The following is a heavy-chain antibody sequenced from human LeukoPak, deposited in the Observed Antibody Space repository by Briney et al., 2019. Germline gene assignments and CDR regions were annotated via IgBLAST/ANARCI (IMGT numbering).Heavy chain of an antibody. V-gene: IGHV1-2*02. Sequence: GASVKVSCKTSGYTFTGYYMHWVRQAPGQGLEWMGWINPNSGGTNYAQKFQGRVTMTRDTSISTAYMELSRLRSDDTAVYYCARGLWFGELSNWFDPWGQGTLVTVSS. CDR3: ARGLWFGELSNWFDP. D-gene: IGHD3-10*01. CDR1: GYTFTGYY. J-gene: IGHJ5*02. CDR2: INPNSGGT.